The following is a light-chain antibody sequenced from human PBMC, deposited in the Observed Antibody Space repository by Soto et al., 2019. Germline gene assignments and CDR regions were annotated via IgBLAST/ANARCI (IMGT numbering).Light chain of an antibody. Sequence: QSVLTQPASVSGSPGQSITISCAGTFSDIGRYEFVSWYQQHPGKAPKVLIYGVSKRPSGVSNRFSGSKSGNTASLTISGLQAEDESDYYCCSFTSINTYVFGAGAKV. V-gene: IGLV2-23*02. CDR1: FSDIGRYEF. CDR3: CSFTSINTYV. CDR2: GVS. J-gene: IGLJ1*01.